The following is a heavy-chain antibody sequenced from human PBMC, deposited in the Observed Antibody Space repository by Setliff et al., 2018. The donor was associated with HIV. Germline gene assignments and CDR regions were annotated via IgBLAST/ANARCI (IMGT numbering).Heavy chain of an antibody. CDR2: ICHSGIT. CDR3: ARLGYSGSLVGAFDI. CDR1: GYSISSGYY. J-gene: IGHJ3*02. Sequence: PSETLSLTCTVSGYSISSGYYWGWIRQPPGKGLEWIGSICHSGITYYNSSLKSRVTISVDTSKNQFSLNLTSVTAADTAVYYCARLGYSGSLVGAFDIWGQGTMVTVSS. V-gene: IGHV4-38-2*02. D-gene: IGHD1-26*01.